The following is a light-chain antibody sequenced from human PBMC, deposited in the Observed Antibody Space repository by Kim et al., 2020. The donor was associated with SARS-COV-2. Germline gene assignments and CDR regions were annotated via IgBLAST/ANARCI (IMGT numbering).Light chain of an antibody. J-gene: IGLJ3*02. V-gene: IGLV1-44*01. CDR1: KSNVGNNT. Sequence: ELTQPPSASGTPGQRVTISCSGSKSNVGNNTVNWYQQFPGTAPKLLIYGDGQRPSGVFDRFSGSKSGTSASLAIGGLHSEDEADYYCAAWDGSLNVWV. CDR2: GDG. CDR3: AAWDGSLNVWV.